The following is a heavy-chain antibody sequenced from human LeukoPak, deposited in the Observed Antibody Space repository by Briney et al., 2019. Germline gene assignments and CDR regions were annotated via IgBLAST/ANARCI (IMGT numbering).Heavy chain of an antibody. V-gene: IGHV1-2*02. CDR1: GYTFTGYY. J-gene: IGHJ3*02. CDR2: INPNSGGT. D-gene: IGHD3-9*01. CDR3: AREPDYDILTGYYNPYGAFDI. Sequence: ASVKVSCKASGYTFTGYYMHWVRQAPGQGLEWMGWINPNSGGTNYAQKFQGRVTMTRDTSISTAYMELSRLRSDDTAVYYCAREPDYDILTGYYNPYGAFDIWGQGTMVTVSS.